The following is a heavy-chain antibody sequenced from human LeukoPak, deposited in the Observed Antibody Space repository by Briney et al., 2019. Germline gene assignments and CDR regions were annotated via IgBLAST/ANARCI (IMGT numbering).Heavy chain of an antibody. J-gene: IGHJ4*02. CDR2: IGGNGDNT. Sequence: KPGGSLRLSCAASGFTFSDYYMSWIRQAPGKGLEWVSAIGGNGDNTNYADSVKGRFTISRDNSKNTLYLQMNSLRVEDTAVYFCAKAGSYYDTSAHYCLDSWGQGTLVTVSS. D-gene: IGHD3-22*01. CDR3: AKAGSYYDTSAHYCLDS. CDR1: GFTFSDYY. V-gene: IGHV3-11*03.